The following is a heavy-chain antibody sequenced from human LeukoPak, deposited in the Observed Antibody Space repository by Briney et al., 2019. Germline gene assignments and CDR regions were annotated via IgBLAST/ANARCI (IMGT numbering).Heavy chain of an antibody. D-gene: IGHD6-6*01. CDR3: ARTLIEYSVSSCYFDY. CDR1: GFTFSSYS. V-gene: IGHV3-21*01. CDR2: ISSRSSYI. Sequence: GGSLRLSCAASGFTFSSYSMNWVRQAPGKGLEWVSSISSRSSYIDYADSLKGRFTISRDNAKNSLYLQMNSLRAEDTAVYYCARTLIEYSVSSCYFDYWGQGTLVTVSS. J-gene: IGHJ4*02.